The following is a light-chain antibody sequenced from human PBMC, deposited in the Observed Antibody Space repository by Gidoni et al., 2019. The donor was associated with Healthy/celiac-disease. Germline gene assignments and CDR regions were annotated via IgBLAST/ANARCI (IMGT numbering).Light chain of an antibody. CDR1: QSISSS. V-gene: IGKV1-5*03. CDR3: QQYNSYPYT. Sequence: DIYLTQPPSTLSASEGDRVTITCRASQSISSSLAWYQQKPGKAPKLLIYKASSLESGFPSRFSGSGSGTEFTLTISSLQPDDFATYYCQQYNSYPYTFGQGTKLEIK. J-gene: IGKJ2*01. CDR2: KAS.